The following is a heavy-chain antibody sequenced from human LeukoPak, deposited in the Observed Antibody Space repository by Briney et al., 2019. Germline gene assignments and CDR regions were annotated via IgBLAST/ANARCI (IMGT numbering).Heavy chain of an antibody. D-gene: IGHD4-17*01. J-gene: IGHJ4*02. CDR3: ARDLGVTTALPCSY. V-gene: IGHV1-2*02. CDR2: IDPNSGVT. Sequence: GASVKVSCKSSRYTFTGYNMHWVRQAPGPGLEWMGWIDPNSGVTHYAQKFQGRVTMTRDTSISTAYMELSRLRPDDTAVYYCARDLGVTTALPCSYWGQGTLVTVSS. CDR1: RYTFTGYN.